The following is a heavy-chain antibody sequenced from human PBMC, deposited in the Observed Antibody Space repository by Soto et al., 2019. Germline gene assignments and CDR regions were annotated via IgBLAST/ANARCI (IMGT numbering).Heavy chain of an antibody. J-gene: IGHJ3*02. Sequence: QVQLVQSGAEVKKPGSSVKVSCKASGGAFSSYTISWVRQAPGQGLEWMGRIIPILGIAKYAQKLQGRVTITADKSTSTAYMELSSLRSEDTAVYYCASLGLADVGFDIWGQGTMVIFSS. CDR2: IIPILGIA. CDR1: GGAFSSYT. D-gene: IGHD2-15*01. V-gene: IGHV1-69*02. CDR3: ASLGLADVGFDI.